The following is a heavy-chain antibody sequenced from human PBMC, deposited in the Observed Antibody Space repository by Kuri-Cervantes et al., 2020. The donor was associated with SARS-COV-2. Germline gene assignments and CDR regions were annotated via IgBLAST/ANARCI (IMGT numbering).Heavy chain of an antibody. CDR1: GFTFTSFA. CDR3: ASELGYCSGGSCYPFDY. CDR2: ISYDGSNK. D-gene: IGHD2-15*01. J-gene: IGHJ4*02. Sequence: GGSLRLSCAASGFTFTSFAMHWVRQAPGKGLEWVSLISYDGSNKYYADSVKGRFTISRDNSKNTLYLQMNSLRAEDTAVYYCASELGYCSGGSCYPFDYWGQGTLVTVSS. V-gene: IGHV3-30-3*01.